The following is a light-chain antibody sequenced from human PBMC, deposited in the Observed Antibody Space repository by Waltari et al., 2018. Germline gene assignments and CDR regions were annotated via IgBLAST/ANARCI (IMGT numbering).Light chain of an antibody. J-gene: IGKJ1*01. Sequence: DIQLTQSPSSLSASVGDRVTITCRASQDVSPYVNWYQQRPGKAPKVLIFTASNLQIGVPRRFSGSGSGTDFTLTISGLQPEDFGIYYCQQSYSTVWTFGQGTRVEIK. CDR1: QDVSPY. CDR2: TAS. V-gene: IGKV1-39*01. CDR3: QQSYSTVWT.